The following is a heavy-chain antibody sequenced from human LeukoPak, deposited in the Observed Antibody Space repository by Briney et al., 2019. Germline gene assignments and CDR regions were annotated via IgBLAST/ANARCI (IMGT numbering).Heavy chain of an antibody. V-gene: IGHV1-18*03. Sequence: GASVKVSCKASGYTFTSYGISWVRQAPGQGLEWMGWISAYNGNTNYAQKLQGRVTMTTDTSTSTAYMELRSLRSGDMAVYYCARGSPYYYDSSGLLYYFDYWGQGTLVTVSS. D-gene: IGHD3-22*01. CDR3: ARGSPYYYDSSGLLYYFDY. CDR1: GYTFTSYG. CDR2: ISAYNGNT. J-gene: IGHJ4*02.